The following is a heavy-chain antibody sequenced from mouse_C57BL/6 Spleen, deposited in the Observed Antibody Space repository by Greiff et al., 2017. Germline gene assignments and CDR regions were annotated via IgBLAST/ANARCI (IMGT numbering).Heavy chain of an antibody. J-gene: IGHJ1*03. CDR2: IDPEDGET. V-gene: IGHV14-2*01. Sequence: EVKLVESGAELVKPGASVKLSCTASGFNIKDYYMHWVKQRPEQGLEWIGRIDPEDGETKYASKFQGKATITADTSSNTAYLQLSSLTSEDTAVYYCARSEGNYGDCYFDVWGTGTTVTVSS. CDR1: GFNIKDYY. D-gene: IGHD2-1*01. CDR3: ARSEGNYGDCYFDV.